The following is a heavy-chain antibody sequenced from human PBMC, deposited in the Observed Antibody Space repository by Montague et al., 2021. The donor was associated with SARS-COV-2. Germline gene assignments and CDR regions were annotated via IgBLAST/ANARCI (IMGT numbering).Heavy chain of an antibody. Sequence: SETLSLTCAVHTTSFSGYYRGWIRQSPGKGLEWIGEIDQSGKTNYNPSLRGRVTISVDTSSNHFSLTLSSVTAADTAIYYCARHYDHSSRVDSWGQGTLVTVSS. V-gene: IGHV4-34*01. D-gene: IGHD3-16*01. CDR2: IDQSGKT. J-gene: IGHJ4*02. CDR3: ARHYDHSSRVDS. CDR1: TTSFSGYY.